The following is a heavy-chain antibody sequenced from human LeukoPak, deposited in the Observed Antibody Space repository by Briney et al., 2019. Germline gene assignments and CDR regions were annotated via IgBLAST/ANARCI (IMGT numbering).Heavy chain of an antibody. CDR2: ISSSSNNI. Sequence: GGSLRLSCAASEFIFSFYSMNWVRQAPGKGLEWVSSISSSSNNIYYADSVKGRFTISRDNAKNSLYLQMNSLRVEDTAVYYCARDWCELLGYFDYWGQGRLATVSS. D-gene: IGHD1-26*01. J-gene: IGHJ4*02. CDR1: EFIFSFYS. CDR3: ARDWCELLGYFDY. V-gene: IGHV3-21*01.